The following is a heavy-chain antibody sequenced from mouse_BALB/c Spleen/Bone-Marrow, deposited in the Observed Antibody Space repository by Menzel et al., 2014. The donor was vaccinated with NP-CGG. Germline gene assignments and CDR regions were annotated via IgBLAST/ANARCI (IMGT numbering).Heavy chain of an antibody. J-gene: IGHJ4*01. D-gene: IGHD2-1*01. CDR3: ASWHYGNYYYAMDY. CDR2: ILPGSGSF. V-gene: IGHV1-9*01. Sequence: VQLQESGAELMKPGASVKISCKATGYTFSSYWLEWVIQRPGHGLEWIGEILPGSGSFNYNEKFKGKATFTADTSSNIAYMQLSSLTSEDSAVYYCASWHYGNYYYAMDYWGQGTSVTVSS. CDR1: GYTFSSYW.